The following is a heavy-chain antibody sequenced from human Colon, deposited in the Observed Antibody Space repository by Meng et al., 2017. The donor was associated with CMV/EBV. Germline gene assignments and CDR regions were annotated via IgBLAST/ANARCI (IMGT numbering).Heavy chain of an antibody. D-gene: IGHD1-26*01. CDR3: ARGDGGSYYSYFDY. V-gene: IGHV4-39*07. CDR2: IYYRGST. Sequence: SETLSLTCTVSGGTISRSSYYWGWIRQPPGKGLEWIGSIYYRGSTYHNPSLESRVTISVDTSKNQFSLKVSSVTAADTAVYYCARGDGGSYYSYFDYWGQGTLVTVSS. CDR1: GGTISRSSYY. J-gene: IGHJ4*02.